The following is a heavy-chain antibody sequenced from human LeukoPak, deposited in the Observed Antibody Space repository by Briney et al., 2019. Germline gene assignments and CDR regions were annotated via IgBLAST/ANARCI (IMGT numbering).Heavy chain of an antibody. V-gene: IGHV4-59*01. J-gene: IGHJ4*02. Sequence: SETLSLTCTVSGGSISSYYWSWIRLPPGKGLEWIGYNYYSGSTNYNPSLKGRVTISVDTSKNQFSLKLRSVTAADTAVYYCAAGPPNCSGSTCYPYFLDYWGQGTLVSVSS. CDR2: NYYSGST. CDR3: AAGPPNCSGSTCYPYFLDY. CDR1: GGSISSYY. D-gene: IGHD2-15*01.